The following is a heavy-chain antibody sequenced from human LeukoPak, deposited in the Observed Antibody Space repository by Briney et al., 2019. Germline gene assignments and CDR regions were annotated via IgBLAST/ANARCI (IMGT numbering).Heavy chain of an antibody. CDR1: GGSISSGCYY. Sequence: SETLSLTCTVSGGSISSGCYYWGWIRQSPGKGLEWIGEINHSGSTNYNPSLKSRVTISVDTSKNQFSLKLSSVTAADTAVYYCARGRTGYQLLPTKKDYSYYXMDVWDXXXTVTVSS. D-gene: IGHD2-2*01. V-gene: IGHV4-39*07. J-gene: IGHJ6*03. CDR3: ARGRTGYQLLPTKKDYSYYXMDV. CDR2: INHSGST.